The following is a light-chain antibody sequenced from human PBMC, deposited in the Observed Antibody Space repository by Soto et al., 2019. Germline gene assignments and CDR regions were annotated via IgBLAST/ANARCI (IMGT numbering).Light chain of an antibody. V-gene: IGLV2-8*01. CDR3: SSYPGSNPLI. CDR2: EVT. Sequence: QSALTQPPSASGSPGQSVTISCTGTSSDVGGYNYVSWYQQHPGKAPKLMIFEVTKRPSGVPDRFSGSKSGNTASLTVSGLQAEDEADYYCSSYPGSNPLIFGGGTKVTVL. CDR1: SSDVGGYNY. J-gene: IGLJ2*01.